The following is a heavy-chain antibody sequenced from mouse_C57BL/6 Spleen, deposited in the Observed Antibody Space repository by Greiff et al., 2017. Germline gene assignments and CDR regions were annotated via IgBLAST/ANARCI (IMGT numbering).Heavy chain of an antibody. J-gene: IGHJ2*01. CDR3: ARGGYYYGSSYGVDY. CDR1: GFTFSDYY. Sequence: EVQLQESEGGLVQPGSSMKLSCTASGFTFSDYYMAWVRQVPDKGLEWVANINYDGSSTYYLDSLKSRFIISRDNAKNILYLQMSSLKSEDTATYYCARGGYYYGSSYGVDYWGQGTTLTVSS. CDR2: INYDGSST. D-gene: IGHD1-1*01. V-gene: IGHV5-16*01.